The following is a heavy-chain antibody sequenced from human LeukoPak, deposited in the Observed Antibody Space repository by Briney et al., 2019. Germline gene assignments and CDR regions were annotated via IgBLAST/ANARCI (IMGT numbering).Heavy chain of an antibody. CDR1: GGSISSSSYY. J-gene: IGHJ5*02. CDR3: ARAGFGELIFYNWFDP. Sequence: SETVSLTCTVSGGSISSSSYYWGWIRQPPGKGLEWIGSIYYSGSTYYNPSLKSRVTISVDTSKNQFSLKLSSVTAAGTAVYYCARAGFGELIFYNWFDPWGQGTLVTVSS. CDR2: IYYSGST. V-gene: IGHV4-39*07. D-gene: IGHD3-10*01.